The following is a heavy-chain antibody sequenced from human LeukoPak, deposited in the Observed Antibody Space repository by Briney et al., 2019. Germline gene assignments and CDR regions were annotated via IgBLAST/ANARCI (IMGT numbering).Heavy chain of an antibody. CDR2: ISAYNGNT. V-gene: IGHV1-18*01. J-gene: IGHJ4*02. Sequence: ASVKVSCKASGYTFTSYGISWVRQAPGQGREWMGWISAYNGNTNYAQKLQGRVTMTTDTSTSTAYMELRSLRSDDTAVYYCARDGIVLMVYAITDYWGQGTLVTVSS. CDR3: ARDGIVLMVYAITDY. D-gene: IGHD2-8*01. CDR1: GYTFTSYG.